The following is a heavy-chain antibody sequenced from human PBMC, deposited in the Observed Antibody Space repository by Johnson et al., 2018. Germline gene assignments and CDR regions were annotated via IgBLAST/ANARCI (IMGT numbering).Heavy chain of an antibody. Sequence: QVQLVESGGGLVKPGGSLRLSCAASGFIFSDYYINWIRQAPGKGLEWVSYISTSGSTIYYADSVKGRFTISRDNAKNSLFLQLKSLRAEDTAVDYCAKDLNDYGDYEYFQHWGQGTLVTVSS. J-gene: IGHJ1*01. V-gene: IGHV3-11*01. D-gene: IGHD4-17*01. CDR1: GFIFSDYY. CDR2: ISTSGSTI. CDR3: AKDLNDYGDYEYFQH.